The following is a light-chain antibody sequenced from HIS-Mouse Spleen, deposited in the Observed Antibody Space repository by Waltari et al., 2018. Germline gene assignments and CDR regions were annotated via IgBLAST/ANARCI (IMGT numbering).Light chain of an antibody. CDR1: SSALGSYNL. Sequence: QSALTQPASVSGSPGQSITISCTGTSSALGSYNLFSWYQQHPGKAPKLMIYEGSKRPSGVSNRFSGSKSGNTASLTISGLQAEDEADYYCCSYAGSSNWVFGGGTKLTVL. V-gene: IGLV2-23*01. CDR3: CSYAGSSNWV. J-gene: IGLJ3*02. CDR2: EGS.